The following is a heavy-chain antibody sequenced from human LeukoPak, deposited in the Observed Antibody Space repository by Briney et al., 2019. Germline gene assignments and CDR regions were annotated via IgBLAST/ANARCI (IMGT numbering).Heavy chain of an antibody. D-gene: IGHD6-13*01. J-gene: IGHJ4*02. CDR3: ARKRSNSWQGHFDY. Sequence: SQTLSLTCTVSGGSISNGDYYLSWIRQPPGKGLEWIGYIYYSGSAYYNPFLQSRVAISVDTSKNQFSLNLTSVTAADTAVYYCARKRSNSWQGHFDYWGQGTLVTVSS. CDR2: IYYSGSA. CDR1: GGSISNGDYY. V-gene: IGHV4-30-4*01.